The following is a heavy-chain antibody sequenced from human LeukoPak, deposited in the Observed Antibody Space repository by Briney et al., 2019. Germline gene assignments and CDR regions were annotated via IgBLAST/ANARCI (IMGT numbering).Heavy chain of an antibody. J-gene: IGHJ6*03. D-gene: IGHD5-24*01. CDR1: GGSFSGYY. CDR3: ARHGLSRYYYYMDV. CDR2: INHSGST. Sequence: SETLSLTCAVCGGSFSGYYWSWIRQPPGKGLEWIGEINHSGSTNYNPSLKSRVTISVDTSKNQFSLKLSSVTAADTAVYYCARHGLSRYYYYMDVWGKGTTVTISS. V-gene: IGHV4-34*01.